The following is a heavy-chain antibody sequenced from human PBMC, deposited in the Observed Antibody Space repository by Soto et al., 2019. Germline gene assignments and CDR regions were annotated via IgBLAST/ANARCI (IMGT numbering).Heavy chain of an antibody. J-gene: IGHJ4*02. CDR1: GGSISSYY. Sequence: SETLSLTCTVSGGSISSYYWSWIRQPPGKGPEWIGYIYYSGSTNYDPSLKSRVTISVDTSKNQFSLKLSSVTAADTAVYYCARVYGDYLDYWGQGTLVTVSS. CDR3: ARVYGDYLDY. CDR2: IYYSGST. V-gene: IGHV4-59*01. D-gene: IGHD4-17*01.